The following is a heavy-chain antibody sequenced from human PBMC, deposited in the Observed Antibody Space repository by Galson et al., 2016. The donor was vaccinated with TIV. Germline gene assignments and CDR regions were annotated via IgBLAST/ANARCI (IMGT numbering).Heavy chain of an antibody. D-gene: IGHD3-3*01. CDR2: ISGFGSNT. CDR1: TFTFRNYA. CDR3: AKTTVLDYDFWSSHPRSLDS. J-gene: IGHJ4*02. Sequence: SLRLSCAASTFTFRNYAMSWVRQSPGKGLEWVATISGFGSNTYYPDSAKGRFTVSRDNSKDTLYLQMNSLGAGDTALYFCAKTTVLDYDFWSSHPRSLDSWGQGTLVSVSA. V-gene: IGHV3-23*01.